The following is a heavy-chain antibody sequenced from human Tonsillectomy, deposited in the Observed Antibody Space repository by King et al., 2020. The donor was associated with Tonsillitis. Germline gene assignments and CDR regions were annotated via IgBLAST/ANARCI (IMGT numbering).Heavy chain of an antibody. CDR3: ARSWVPFHYYNAMDV. D-gene: IGHD3-10*01. V-gene: IGHV3-30-3*01. CDR2: ISYDGSNK. J-gene: IGHJ6*02. Sequence: VQLVESGGGVVQPGRSLRLSCAASGFTFSSYNMHWVRQAPGKGLEWVAVISYDGSNKYYADSEKGRFTISRDNSKNTLYLQMNSLGAEDTAVYYCARSWVPFHYYNAMDVWGQGTMVTVSS. CDR1: GFTFSSYN.